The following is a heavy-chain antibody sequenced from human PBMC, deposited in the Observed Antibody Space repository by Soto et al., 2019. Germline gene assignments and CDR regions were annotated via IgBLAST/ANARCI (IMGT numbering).Heavy chain of an antibody. CDR2: INYSGST. J-gene: IGHJ6*02. D-gene: IGHD1-1*01. CDR3: ASLTTQGYYYYYGMDV. CDR1: GGSISSGGYY. V-gene: IGHV4-31*03. Sequence: PSETLSLTCTVSGGSISSGGYYWSWIRQHPRKGLEWIGYINYSGSTYYNPSLKSRVTISVDTSENQFSLKLSSVTAADTAVYYCASLTTQGYYYYYGMDVWGQGTTVTVSS.